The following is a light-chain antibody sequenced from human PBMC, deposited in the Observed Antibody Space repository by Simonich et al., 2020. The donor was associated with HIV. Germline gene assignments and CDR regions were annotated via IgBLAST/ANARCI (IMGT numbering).Light chain of an antibody. CDR2: GAS. CDR1: QGIGSW. J-gene: IGKJ5*01. V-gene: IGKV1-12*01. Sequence: DIQMTQSPSSVSASVGDRVTITCRASQGIGSWLVWYQQKPGKAPNLLIYGASSLQSRVPSMFSGSGSGTEFTLTISSLQPEVFATYDVQQDYSSPPITFGQGTRLEIK. CDR3: QQDYSSPPIT.